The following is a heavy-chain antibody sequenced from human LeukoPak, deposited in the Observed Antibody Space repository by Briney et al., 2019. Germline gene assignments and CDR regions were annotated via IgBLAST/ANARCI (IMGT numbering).Heavy chain of an antibody. CDR1: GYTFTGYY. Sequence: GASVKVSCKASGYTFTGYYMHWVRQAPGQGLEWMGWINPNSGGTNYAQKFQGRVNMTRDTSISTAYMELSRLRSDDTAVYYCAREPPIAAAGILDYWGQGTLVTVSS. V-gene: IGHV1-2*02. CDR2: INPNSGGT. J-gene: IGHJ4*02. D-gene: IGHD6-13*01. CDR3: AREPPIAAAGILDY.